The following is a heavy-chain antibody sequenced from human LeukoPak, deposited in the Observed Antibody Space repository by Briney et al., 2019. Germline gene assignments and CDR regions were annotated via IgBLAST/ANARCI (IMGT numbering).Heavy chain of an antibody. D-gene: IGHD3-10*01. J-gene: IGHJ4*02. CDR2: ISAYNGST. CDR3: ARMWFGELIGGYYFDY. CDR1: GYTFTSYG. V-gene: IGHV1-18*01. Sequence: ASVKVSCKASGYTFTSYGISWVRQAPGQGLEWMGWISAYNGSTNYAQKLQGRVTMTTDTSTSTAYMELRSLRSDDTAVYYCARMWFGELIGGYYFDYWGQGTLVTVSS.